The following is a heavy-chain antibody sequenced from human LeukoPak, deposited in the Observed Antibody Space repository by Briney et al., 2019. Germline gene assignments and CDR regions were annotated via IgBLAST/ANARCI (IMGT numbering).Heavy chain of an antibody. CDR2: ISYSGST. J-gene: IGHJ4*02. V-gene: IGHV4-59*12. D-gene: IGHD3-3*01. CDR3: ARDFGGTYVAIY. Sequence: SETLSLTCTVSGGSISSYYWSWIRQPPGKGLEWIGYISYSGSTNYNPSLKSRVTMSVDTSKNQFSLKLSSVTAADTAMYYCARDFGGTYVAIYWGQGTLVTVSS. CDR1: GGSISSYY.